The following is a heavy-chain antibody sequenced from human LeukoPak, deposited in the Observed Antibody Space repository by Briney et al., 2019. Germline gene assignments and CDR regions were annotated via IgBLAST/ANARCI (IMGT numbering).Heavy chain of an antibody. V-gene: IGHV1-69*05. CDR1: GGTFSSYA. Sequence: VASVKVSCKASGGTFSSYAISWVRQAPGQGLEWMGGIIPILGTANYAQKFQGRVTITTDESTSTAYMELSSLRSEDTAVYYCARGNDFWSGYCYWGQGTLVTVSS. D-gene: IGHD3-3*01. CDR2: IIPILGTA. J-gene: IGHJ4*02. CDR3: ARGNDFWSGYCY.